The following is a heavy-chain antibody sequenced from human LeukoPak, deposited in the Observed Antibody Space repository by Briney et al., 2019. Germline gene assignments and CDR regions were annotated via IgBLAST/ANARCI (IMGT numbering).Heavy chain of an antibody. Sequence: GGSLRLSCAVSGFTFTTYWIAWVRQMPGRGLEWMGIIYPGDSDTRYSPSFEGQVTISADKSISTAYLQWSSLKASDTAIYYCTRHGYSVSSFYFFDYWGPGTLVTVSS. D-gene: IGHD5/OR15-5a*01. J-gene: IGHJ4*01. CDR2: IYPGDSDT. CDR3: TRHGYSVSSFYFFDY. CDR1: GFTFTTYW. V-gene: IGHV5-51*01.